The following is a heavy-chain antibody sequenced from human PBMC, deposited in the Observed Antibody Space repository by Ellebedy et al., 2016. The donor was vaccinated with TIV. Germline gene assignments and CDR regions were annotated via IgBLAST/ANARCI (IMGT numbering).Heavy chain of an antibody. CDR1: GFTVSNNF. Sequence: PSETLSLTCAASGFTVSNNFMSWVRQAPGKGLEWVSLIYSGGSTYYTDSVKGRFTISRDSSNNTLYLQMNSLRAEDTAVYYCARGGRTDHYDSEDAFDIWGQGTMVTVSS. CDR2: IYSGGST. V-gene: IGHV3-53*01. CDR3: ARGGRTDHYDSEDAFDI. J-gene: IGHJ3*02. D-gene: IGHD3-22*01.